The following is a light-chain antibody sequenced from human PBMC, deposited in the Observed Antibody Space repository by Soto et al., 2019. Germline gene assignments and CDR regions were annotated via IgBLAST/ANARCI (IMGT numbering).Light chain of an antibody. Sequence: EIVLTQSPATLSLSPGERVTLSCRASQSVSSYLGWYQQKPGQVPRLLIYEASNRATGTPARFRGSGSGTAFTLTISSLEPEDFANYYCQQRSNWPLTFGGGTKVEIK. CDR3: QQRSNWPLT. J-gene: IGKJ4*01. V-gene: IGKV3-11*01. CDR1: QSVSSY. CDR2: EAS.